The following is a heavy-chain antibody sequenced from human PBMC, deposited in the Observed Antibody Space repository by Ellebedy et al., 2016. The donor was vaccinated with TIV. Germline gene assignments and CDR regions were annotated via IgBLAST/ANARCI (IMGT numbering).Heavy chain of an antibody. CDR3: GRAMHV. CDR1: GYTFASHA. Sequence: GESLKISCKASGYTFASHAISWVRQAPGQGLEWMGWISVYNGNTNYAQKFQGRVTMTTDTSTSTVYMELSSLRSEDTAVYYCGRAMHVWGQGTTVTVSS. CDR2: ISVYNGNT. V-gene: IGHV1-18*04. D-gene: IGHD3-10*01. J-gene: IGHJ6*02.